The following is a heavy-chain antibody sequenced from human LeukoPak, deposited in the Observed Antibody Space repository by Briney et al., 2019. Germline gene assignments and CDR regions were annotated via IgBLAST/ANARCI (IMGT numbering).Heavy chain of an antibody. CDR1: GFIFNDSF. J-gene: IGHJ4*02. CDR3: ARDIRGNCFDS. CDR2: ISRDGSTP. V-gene: IGHV3-43*01. Sequence: GGSLRLSCVASGFIFNDSFMDWVRQAPGKGLEWVSLISRDGSTPYYADSVKGRFTISRDNSKNSLFLQMNSLTPQDTAVYFCARDIRGNCFDSWGQGTLVTVSS. D-gene: IGHD3-16*01.